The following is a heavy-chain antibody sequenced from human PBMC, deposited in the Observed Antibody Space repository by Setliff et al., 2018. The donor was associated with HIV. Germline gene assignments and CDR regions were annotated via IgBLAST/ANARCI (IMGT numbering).Heavy chain of an antibody. CDR1: GGTFSSYV. Sequence: GASVKVSCKASGGTFSSYVISWVRQAPGQGPEWMGGIIPMYGVTNYAQKFQGRVTITRDTSASTAYMELSSLRSEDTAVYYCASPSITMVRGVMRSAFDIWGQGTMVTVSS. CDR2: IIPMYGVT. V-gene: IGHV1-69*10. D-gene: IGHD3-10*01. CDR3: ASPSITMVRGVMRSAFDI. J-gene: IGHJ3*02.